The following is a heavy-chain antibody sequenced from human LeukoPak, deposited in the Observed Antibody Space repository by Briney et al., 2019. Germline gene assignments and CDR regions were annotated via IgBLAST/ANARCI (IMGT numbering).Heavy chain of an antibody. CDR2: INHSGST. Sequence: KASETLSLTCAVYGGSFSGYYWSWIRQPPGKGLEWIGEINHSGSTNYNPSLKRRVTISVDTSQNQFSVRLNSVTAADTAVYHCARGNWRPLGNFDYWGQGTLVTVSS. CDR3: ARGNWRPLGNFDY. D-gene: IGHD1-1*01. J-gene: IGHJ4*02. CDR1: GGSFSGYY. V-gene: IGHV4-34*01.